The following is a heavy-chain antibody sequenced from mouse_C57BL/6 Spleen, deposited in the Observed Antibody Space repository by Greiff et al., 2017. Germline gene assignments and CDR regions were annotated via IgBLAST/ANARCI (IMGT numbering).Heavy chain of an antibody. D-gene: IGHD5-1*01. J-gene: IGHJ2*01. Sequence: EVQGVESGGGLVKPGGSLKLSCAASGFTFSSYTMSWVRQTPEKRLEWVATISGGGGNTSYPDSVKGRFTLSRDNAKNTLYRQMSSLRSEDTALYYCARQREYGYYCDYWGQGTTLTVSS. V-gene: IGHV5-9*01. CDR2: ISGGGGNT. CDR3: ARQREYGYYCDY. CDR1: GFTFSSYT.